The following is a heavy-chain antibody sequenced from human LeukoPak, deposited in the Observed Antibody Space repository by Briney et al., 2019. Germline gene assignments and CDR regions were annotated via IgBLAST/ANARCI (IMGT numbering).Heavy chain of an antibody. D-gene: IGHD5-18*01. CDR2: ISYDGNNK. CDR1: GFTFSSYG. J-gene: IGHJ4*02. CDR3: AKARSRGYTATYFDY. V-gene: IGHV3-30*18. Sequence: GRSLRLSCEASGFTFSSYGVFWVRQAPGKGLEWVAVISYDGNNKHYADSVKGRFTISRDNSKNTVLLQMNSLRAEDTALYYCAKARSRGYTATYFDYWARESWSPSPQ.